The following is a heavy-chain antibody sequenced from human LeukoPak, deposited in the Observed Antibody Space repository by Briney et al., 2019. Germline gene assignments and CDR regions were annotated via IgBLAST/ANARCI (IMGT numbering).Heavy chain of an antibody. J-gene: IGHJ4*02. CDR3: ARESESSGWYDY. Sequence: GGSLRLSCAAPGFMFHDYAIHWVRQAPGKGLEWVSLISGDGGSTFYADSVKGRFTISRDNSKNSLYLQMNSLRSDDTALYYCARESESSGWYDYWGQGTLVTVSS. V-gene: IGHV3-43*02. CDR1: GFMFHDYA. CDR2: ISGDGGST. D-gene: IGHD6-19*01.